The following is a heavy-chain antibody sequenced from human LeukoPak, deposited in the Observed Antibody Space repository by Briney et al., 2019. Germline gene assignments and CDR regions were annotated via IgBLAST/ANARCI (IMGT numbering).Heavy chain of an antibody. CDR1: VGSLSGVRYF. J-gene: IGHJ2*01. CDR2: TSYRGDT. V-gene: IGHV4-39*01. D-gene: IGHD2-21*02. CDR3: ARHVPSALRFVVVTSDWYFYL. Sequence: FERLSLTSSVSVGSLSGVRYFCGWIRQPPGKGLEWIGSTSYRGDTSSTSSLESRATLVVDTSKNQFSLKLSSVIAAGTAVSFCARHVPSALRFVVVTSDWYFYLWGRGTRVTVSS.